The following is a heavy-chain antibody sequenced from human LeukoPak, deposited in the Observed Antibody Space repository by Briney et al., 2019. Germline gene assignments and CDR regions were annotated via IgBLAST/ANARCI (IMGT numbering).Heavy chain of an antibody. V-gene: IGHV3-53*01. CDR3: ARGLEGITMVRGVIPIGMDV. Sequence: GGSLRLSCAASGFTVSSNYMSWVRQAPGKGLEWVSVIYSGGSTYYADSVKGRFTISGDNSKNTLYLQMNSLRAEDTAVYYCARGLEGITMVRGVIPIGMDVWGKGTTVTVSS. CDR1: GFTVSSNY. J-gene: IGHJ6*04. CDR2: IYSGGST. D-gene: IGHD3-10*01.